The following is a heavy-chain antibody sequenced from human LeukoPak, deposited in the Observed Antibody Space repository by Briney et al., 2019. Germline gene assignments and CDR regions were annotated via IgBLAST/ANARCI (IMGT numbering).Heavy chain of an antibody. D-gene: IGHD3-10*01. V-gene: IGHV3-23*01. CDR2: ISGSGGST. CDR3: AKAGGAGSSFFDY. Sequence: GGSLRLSCAASGFTFSSYAMSWVRQAPGKGLEWVSGISGSGGSTHYADSVKGRFTISRDNSKNTLYLQMNSLRAEDTAVYYCAKAGGAGSSFFDYWGQGTLVTVSS. CDR1: GFTFSSYA. J-gene: IGHJ4*02.